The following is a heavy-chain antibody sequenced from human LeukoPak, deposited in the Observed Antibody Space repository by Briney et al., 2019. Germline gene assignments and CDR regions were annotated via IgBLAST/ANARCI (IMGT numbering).Heavy chain of an antibody. J-gene: IGHJ5*02. Sequence: ASVKVSCKVSGYTLTELSMHWVRQAPGKGLEWMGGFDPEDGETIYAQKFQGRVTMTEDTSTDTAYMELSSLRSEDTAVYYCATSPPASDWFDPWGQGTLVTVS. CDR3: ATSPPASDWFDP. CDR1: GYTLTELS. D-gene: IGHD2-2*01. V-gene: IGHV1-24*01. CDR2: FDPEDGET.